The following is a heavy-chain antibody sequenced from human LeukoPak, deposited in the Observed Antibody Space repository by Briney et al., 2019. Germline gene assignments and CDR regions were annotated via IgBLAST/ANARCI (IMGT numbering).Heavy chain of an antibody. Sequence: PGGSLRLSCAASGFTFSSYGMSWVRQAPGKGLEWVSAISGSGGSTYYADSVKGRFTISRDNSKNTLYLQMNSLRAEDTAVYYCAKDYRSVAVAPPGLTNWFDPWGQGTLVTVSS. D-gene: IGHD6-19*01. J-gene: IGHJ5*02. CDR3: AKDYRSVAVAPPGLTNWFDP. CDR1: GFTFSSYG. CDR2: ISGSGGST. V-gene: IGHV3-23*01.